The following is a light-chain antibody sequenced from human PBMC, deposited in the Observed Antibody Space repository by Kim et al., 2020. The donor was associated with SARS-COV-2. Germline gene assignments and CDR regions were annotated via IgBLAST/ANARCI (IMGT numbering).Light chain of an antibody. CDR1: QSLLHNNGNHY. V-gene: IGKV2-28*01. CDR2: MGS. CDR3: MQALQTPT. Sequence: DIVMTQSPLSLSVTPGESASISCRSSQSLLHNNGNHYLDWYLKKPGQPPQLLIYMGSHRASGVPDRFSASASGTDFTLKISGVEADDFGVYYCMQALQTPTFGGGAKVDIK. J-gene: IGKJ4*01.